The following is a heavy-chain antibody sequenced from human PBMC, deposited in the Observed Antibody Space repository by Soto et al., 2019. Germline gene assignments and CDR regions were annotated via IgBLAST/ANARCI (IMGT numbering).Heavy chain of an antibody. V-gene: IGHV1-69*13. J-gene: IGHJ4*02. CDR3: ARGYTGYEGYYFDS. CDR2: IIPIFDIA. D-gene: IGHD5-12*01. CDR1: GGSFSRYA. Sequence: SVKVSCKVSGGSFSRYAINWVRQAPGQGPEWMGGIIPIFDIANYAQKFQGRVTITADESTSTAYVELSSLRSEDTAVYFCARGYTGYEGYYFDSWGQGTLVTVSS.